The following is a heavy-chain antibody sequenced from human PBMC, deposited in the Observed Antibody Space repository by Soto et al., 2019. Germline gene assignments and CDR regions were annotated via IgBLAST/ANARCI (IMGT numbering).Heavy chain of an antibody. J-gene: IGHJ5*02. D-gene: IGHD3-10*01. CDR3: ATDKFGAGRVGVHS. Sequence: QVQLVQSGAEVKKPGASLRVSCETSGDTSTIYTITWVRQAPGQGLQWMGRIVPILRITNYAQEFQGRLTITADSSTSTVHIELTGLTSEDTAVYYCATDKFGAGRVGVHSWGQGTLVIVSS. V-gene: IGHV1-69*08. CDR2: IVPILRIT. CDR1: GDTSTIYT.